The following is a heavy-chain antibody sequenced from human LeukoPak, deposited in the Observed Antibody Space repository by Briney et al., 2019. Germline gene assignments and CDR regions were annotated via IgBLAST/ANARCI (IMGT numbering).Heavy chain of an antibody. CDR3: ARLAGGVHIAAAGPNFDY. J-gene: IGHJ4*02. CDR2: IYYSGST. D-gene: IGHD6-13*01. V-gene: IGHV4-59*08. Sequence: SETLSLTCTVSGGSISSYYWSWIRQPPGKGLEWIGYIYYSGSTNYNPSLKSRVTISVDTSKNQFSLKLSSVTAADTAVYYCARLAGGVHIAAAGPNFDYWGQGTLVTVSS. CDR1: GGSISSYY.